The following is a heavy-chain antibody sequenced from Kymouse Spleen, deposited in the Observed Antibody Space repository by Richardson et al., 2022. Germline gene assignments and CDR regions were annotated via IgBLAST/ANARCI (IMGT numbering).Heavy chain of an antibody. J-gene: IGHJ6*02. CDR2: INHSGST. D-gene: IGHD2-8*01. CDR3: ARGCTNGVCYGMDV. V-gene: IGHV4-34*01. Sequence: QVQLQQWGAGLLKPSETLSLTCAVYGGSFSGYYWSWIRQPPGKGLEWIGEINHSGSTNYNPSLKSRVTISVDTSKNQFSLKLSSVTAADTAVYYCARGCTNGVCYGMDVWGQGTTVTVSS. CDR1: GGSFSGYY.